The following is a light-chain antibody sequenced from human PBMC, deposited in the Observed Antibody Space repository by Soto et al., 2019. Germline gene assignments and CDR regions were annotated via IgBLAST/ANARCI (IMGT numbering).Light chain of an antibody. Sequence: SYELTQPPSVSVYPGQTASITCSGDKLGDKYACWYQQKPGQSPVLVISQDSKRPSGIPERFSGSNSGNTATLTISGTQAMDEADYYCQAWDRSTVVFGGGTTVTV. J-gene: IGLJ2*01. CDR3: QAWDRSTVV. CDR1: KLGDKY. CDR2: QDS. V-gene: IGLV3-1*01.